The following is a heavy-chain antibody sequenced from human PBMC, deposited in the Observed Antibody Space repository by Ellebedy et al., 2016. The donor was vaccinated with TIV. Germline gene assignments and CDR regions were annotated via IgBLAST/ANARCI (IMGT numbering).Heavy chain of an antibody. CDR1: GLILSNYW. CDR3: ARDGVGLIDLDS. D-gene: IGHD3-3*01. CDR2: IRGDGIST. Sequence: GESLKISXAASGLILSNYWMHWVRQVPGKGLVWVSHIRGDGISTSYADSVKGRFTISRDNAKNTMYLQMNSLRAEDTAVYYCARDGVGLIDLDSWGQGTLVTVSS. J-gene: IGHJ4*02. V-gene: IGHV3-74*01.